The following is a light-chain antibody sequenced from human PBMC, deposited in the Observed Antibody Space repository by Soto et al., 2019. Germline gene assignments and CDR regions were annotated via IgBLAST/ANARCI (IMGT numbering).Light chain of an antibody. CDR1: QSVGSNY. CDR2: GAS. Sequence: EIVLTQFPGTLSLSPGERATLSCRASQSVGSNYLAWYQQRPGQPPNLLIFGASHRAPDIPDRFSGSGSGTDFTLTISRLEPEDFAVYYCQQYGGSVQTFGQGTKVVIK. CDR3: QQYGGSVQT. V-gene: IGKV3-20*01. J-gene: IGKJ1*01.